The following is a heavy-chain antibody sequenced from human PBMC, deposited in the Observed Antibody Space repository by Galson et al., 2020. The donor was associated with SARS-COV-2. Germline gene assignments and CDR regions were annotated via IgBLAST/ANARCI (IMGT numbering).Heavy chain of an antibody. CDR1: GGSFSGYY. V-gene: IGHV4-34*01. D-gene: IGHD2-21*02. CDR2: INSSGST. J-gene: IGHJ4*02. CDR3: AREENFFLVVTGTRRCYCYY. Sequence: SETLSLTCAVYGGSFSGYYWSWIRQPPGKGLEWIGEINSSGSTNYNPSLKSRVTISVDTSKNHFSLKLSSVTAADTAVYYCAREENFFLVVTGTRRCYCYYWGRGTRATVAS.